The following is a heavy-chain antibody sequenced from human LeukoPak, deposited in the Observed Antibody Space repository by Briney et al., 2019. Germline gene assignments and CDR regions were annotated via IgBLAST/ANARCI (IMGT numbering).Heavy chain of an antibody. J-gene: IGHJ4*02. V-gene: IGHV4-31*03. CDR2: IYYSGST. D-gene: IGHD3/OR15-3a*01. Sequence: PSQTLSLTCTVSGGSISSGGYYWSWIRQHPGKGLEWIGYIYYSGSTYYNPSLKSRVTISVDMSKNQFSLKLSSVTAADTAVYYCARHSPVDPFDYWGQGTLVTVSS. CDR3: ARHSPVDPFDY. CDR1: GGSISSGGYY.